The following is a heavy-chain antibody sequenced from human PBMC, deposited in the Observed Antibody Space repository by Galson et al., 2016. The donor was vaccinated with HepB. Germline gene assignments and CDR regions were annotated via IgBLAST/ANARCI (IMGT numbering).Heavy chain of an antibody. CDR3: AKGKWSWNNHFDY. J-gene: IGHJ4*01. V-gene: IGHV3-23*01. CDR2: ISGSGGVT. CDR1: GFTFSNYG. D-gene: IGHD1/OR15-1a*01. Sequence: SLRLSCAASGFTFSNYGMSWVRQAPGQGLEWVSHISGSGGVTYYADSVKGRFTISRDDSQNTLFLQMNSLKADDTAIYYCAKGKWSWNNHFDYWGHGTLVTVSS.